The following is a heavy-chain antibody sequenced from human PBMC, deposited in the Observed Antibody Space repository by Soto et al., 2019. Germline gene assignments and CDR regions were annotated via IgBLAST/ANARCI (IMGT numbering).Heavy chain of an antibody. CDR3: ARGNWNYYYGFDV. CDR1: EFTFDKYY. J-gene: IGHJ6*02. D-gene: IGHD1-20*01. CDR2: IKPDGSEQ. V-gene: IGHV3-7*01. Sequence: GGSLRLSCAASEFTFDKYYMTWVRQAPGKGPEWVANIKPDGSEQYYVDSVKGRFTISRDNANNSLYLQMNSLRAEDTAVYFCARGNWNYYYGFDVWGQGTTVTGS.